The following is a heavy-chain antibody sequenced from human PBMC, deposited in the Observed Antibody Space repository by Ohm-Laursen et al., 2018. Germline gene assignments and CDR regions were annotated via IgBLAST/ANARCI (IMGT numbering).Heavy chain of an antibody. J-gene: IGHJ3*02. Sequence: RSLRLSCAASGFNFNDYGMYWVRQAPGKGLEWVSHITWDGGSVGYADSVKGRFTISRDNAKSSLSLEMNSLRPEDTALYYCAKVLKVMTITTVAFDMWGQGTMVVVSS. CDR1: GFNFNDYG. CDR2: ITWDGGSV. V-gene: IGHV3-9*01. D-gene: IGHD3-10*01. CDR3: AKVLKVMTITTVAFDM.